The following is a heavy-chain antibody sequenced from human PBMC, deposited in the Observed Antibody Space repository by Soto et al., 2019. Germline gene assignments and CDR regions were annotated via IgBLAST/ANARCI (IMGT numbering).Heavy chain of an antibody. CDR2: IWYDGSNK. Sequence: GSLRLSCAASGFTFSSYGMHWVRQAPGKGLEWVAVIWYDGSNKYYADSVKGRFTISRDNSKNTLYLQMNSLRAEDTAVYYCARDSYYYDSSGYYNGYYYGMDVWGQGTTVTVSS. CDR1: GFTFSSYG. D-gene: IGHD3-22*01. J-gene: IGHJ6*02. CDR3: ARDSYYYDSSGYYNGYYYGMDV. V-gene: IGHV3-33*01.